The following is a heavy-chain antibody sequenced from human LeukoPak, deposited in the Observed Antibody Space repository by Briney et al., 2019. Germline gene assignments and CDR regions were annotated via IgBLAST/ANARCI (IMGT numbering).Heavy chain of an antibody. J-gene: IGHJ4*02. Sequence: GGSLRLSCAASGFTFSSYGMSWVRQAPGKGLEWVSGISGSGGSTYHADSVKGRFTISRDNSKNTLYLQMNSLRAEDTAVYYCAKDSNSYYGVLTGYLDRRDLDYWGQGTLVSVSS. D-gene: IGHD3-9*01. CDR1: GFTFSSYG. CDR3: AKDSNSYYGVLTGYLDRRDLDY. CDR2: ISGSGGST. V-gene: IGHV3-23*01.